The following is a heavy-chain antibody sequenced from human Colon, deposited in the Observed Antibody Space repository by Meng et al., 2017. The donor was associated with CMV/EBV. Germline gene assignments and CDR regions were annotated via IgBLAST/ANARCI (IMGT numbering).Heavy chain of an antibody. V-gene: IGHV3-53*01. Sequence: GESLKISCAASGFTFSSYSMNWVRQAPGKGLEWVSVIYGGGTTKYADSVKGRFTISRDNANNSLDLQMNSLGAEDTAVYYCARIWDDFWSGYRYYFYAVDVWGQGTAVTVSS. D-gene: IGHD3-3*01. CDR1: GFTFSSYS. J-gene: IGHJ6*02. CDR3: ARIWDDFWSGYRYYFYAVDV. CDR2: IYGGGTT.